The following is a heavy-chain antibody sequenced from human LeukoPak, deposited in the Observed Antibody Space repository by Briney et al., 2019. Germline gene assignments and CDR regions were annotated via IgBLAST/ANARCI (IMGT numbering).Heavy chain of an antibody. J-gene: IGHJ5*02. CDR2: IYYSGST. Sequence: SETLSLTCTVSGGSISSHYWGWIRQPPGKGLEWIGYIYYSGSTNYNPSLKSRVTISVDTSKNQFSLKLSSVTAADTAVYYCARDKGPAYDFWSGYRPAWFDPWGQGTLVTVSS. D-gene: IGHD3-3*01. V-gene: IGHV4-59*11. CDR3: ARDKGPAYDFWSGYRPAWFDP. CDR1: GGSISSHY.